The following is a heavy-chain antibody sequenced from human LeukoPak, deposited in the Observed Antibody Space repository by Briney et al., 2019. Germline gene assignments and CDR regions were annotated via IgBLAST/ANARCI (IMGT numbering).Heavy chain of an antibody. CDR2: IGAYNGKT. J-gene: IGHJ5*02. V-gene: IGHV1-18*01. Sequence: ASVKVSCKASGYIFTSYGISWVRPAPGQGLEWMGWIGAYNGKTNHAQKLQGRVTMTTDTSTSTAYMELRSLKSDDTAVYYCARTFGIAAAGSPNNWFDPWGQGTLVTVSS. D-gene: IGHD6-13*01. CDR3: ARTFGIAAAGSPNNWFDP. CDR1: GYIFTSYG.